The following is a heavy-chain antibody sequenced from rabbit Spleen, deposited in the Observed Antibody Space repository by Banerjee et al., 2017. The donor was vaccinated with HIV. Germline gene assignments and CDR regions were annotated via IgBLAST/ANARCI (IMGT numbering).Heavy chain of an antibody. CDR2: IYNGDGST. CDR1: GFSFSSSYY. Sequence: EESGGDLVKPEGSLTLTCTASGFSFSSSYYMCWVRQAPGRGPEWIACIYNGDGSTYYASWVNGRFTISRSTSLNTVTLHLTSLTAADTATYFCARDLDGVIGWNFGWWGPGTLVTVS. D-gene: IGHD1-1*01. CDR3: ARDLDGVIGWNFGW. J-gene: IGHJ4*01. V-gene: IGHV1S47*01.